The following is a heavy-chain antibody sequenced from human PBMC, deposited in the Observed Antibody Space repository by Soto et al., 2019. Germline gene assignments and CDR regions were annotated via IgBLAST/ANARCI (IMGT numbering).Heavy chain of an antibody. D-gene: IGHD5-18*01. CDR2: ITDRGSST. Sequence: EVQLLESGGGLVQPGGSLRLSCAASGFTFSSYAMSWVRQAPGQGLEWVSTITDRGSSTYSAASVKGRFAISRDNSTNTLLLQMNSMRAEDTAVYYCAKDVLNTAMGAWGQGTLVTVSS. J-gene: IGHJ4*02. CDR1: GFTFSSYA. CDR3: AKDVLNTAMGA. V-gene: IGHV3-23*01.